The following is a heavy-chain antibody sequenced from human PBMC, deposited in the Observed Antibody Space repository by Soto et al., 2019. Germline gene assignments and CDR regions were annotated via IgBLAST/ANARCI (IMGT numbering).Heavy chain of an antibody. CDR3: AKGGEYRDFYYGMDV. Sequence: GGSLRLSCAASGFTFSSYSMNWVRQAPGKGLEWVAVISYDGSNKYYADSVKGRFTISRDNSKNTLYLQMNSLRAEDTAVYYCAKGGEYRDFYYGMDVWGQGTTVTVS. J-gene: IGHJ6*02. D-gene: IGHD3-16*01. CDR2: ISYDGSNK. CDR1: GFTFSSYS. V-gene: IGHV3-30*18.